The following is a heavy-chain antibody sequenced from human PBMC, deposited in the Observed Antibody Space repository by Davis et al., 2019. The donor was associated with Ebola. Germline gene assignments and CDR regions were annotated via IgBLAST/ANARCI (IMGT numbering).Heavy chain of an antibody. D-gene: IGHD6-19*01. Sequence: GESLKISCAASGFTVSSNYMSWVRQAPGKGLEWVSVIYSGGSTYYADSVKGRFTISRDNSKNTLYLQMNSLRAEDTAVYYCARDQYAAGMYYYGMDVWGQGTTVTVSS. V-gene: IGHV3-53*01. CDR3: ARDQYAAGMYYYGMDV. CDR2: IYSGGST. CDR1: GFTVSSNY. J-gene: IGHJ6*02.